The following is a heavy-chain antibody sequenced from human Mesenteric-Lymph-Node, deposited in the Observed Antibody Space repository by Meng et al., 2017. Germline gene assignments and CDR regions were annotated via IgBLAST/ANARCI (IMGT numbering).Heavy chain of an antibody. CDR3: AKCTVNKVHSSGWCNWLDP. Sequence: GESLKISCAASAFTFSRAAMSWVRQAPGKGLEGVSSISGGDTYYADSVKGRFTISRDKSRNTVFLQMNSLTVEDTAVYYCAKCTVNKVHSSGWCNWLDPWGQGTQVTVSS. CDR2: ISGGDT. J-gene: IGHJ5*02. V-gene: IGHV3-23*01. D-gene: IGHD6-19*01. CDR1: AFTFSRAA.